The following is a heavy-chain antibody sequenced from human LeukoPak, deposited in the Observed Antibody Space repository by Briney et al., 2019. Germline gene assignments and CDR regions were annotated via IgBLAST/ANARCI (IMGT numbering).Heavy chain of an antibody. Sequence: SVKVSCKASRGTFSSYAISWVRQAPGQGLEWMGGIIPIFGTANYAQKFQGRVTITADESTSTAYMELSSLRSEDTAVYYCARVGNSWYSSGWYGYWGQGTLVTVSS. CDR2: IIPIFGTA. D-gene: IGHD6-19*01. J-gene: IGHJ4*02. CDR1: RGTFSSYA. CDR3: ARVGNSWYSSGWYGY. V-gene: IGHV1-69*01.